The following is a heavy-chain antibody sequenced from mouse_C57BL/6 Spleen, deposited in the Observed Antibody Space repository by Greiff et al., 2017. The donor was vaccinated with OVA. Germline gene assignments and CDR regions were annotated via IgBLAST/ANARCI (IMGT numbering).Heavy chain of an antibody. CDR2: ISSGGDYI. CDR3: TREGGTGAMDY. Sequence: EVKLVESGEGLVKPGGSLKLSCAASGFTFSSYAMSWVRQTPEKRLEWVAYISSGGDYIYYADTVKGRFTISRDNARNTLYLQMSSLKSEDTAMYYCTREGGTGAMDYWGQGTSVTVSS. V-gene: IGHV5-9-1*02. D-gene: IGHD3-3*01. J-gene: IGHJ4*01. CDR1: GFTFSSYA.